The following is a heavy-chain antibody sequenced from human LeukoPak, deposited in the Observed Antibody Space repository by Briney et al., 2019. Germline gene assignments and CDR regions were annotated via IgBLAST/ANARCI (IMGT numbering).Heavy chain of an antibody. J-gene: IGHJ4*02. CDR2: FDPEDGET. CDR1: GYTLTELS. Sequence: ASVKVSCKVSGYTLTELSIHWVRQAPGKGLEWMGGFDPEDGETIYAQKFQGRVTMTEDTSTDTAYMELSSLRSEDTAVYYCATDPWNYGPRGDYWGQGTLVTVSS. CDR3: ATDPWNYGPRGDY. D-gene: IGHD1-7*01. V-gene: IGHV1-24*01.